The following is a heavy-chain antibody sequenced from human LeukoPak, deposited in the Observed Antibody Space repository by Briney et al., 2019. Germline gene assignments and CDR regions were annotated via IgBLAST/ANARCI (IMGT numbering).Heavy chain of an antibody. D-gene: IGHD4-17*01. V-gene: IGHV5-51*01. Sequence: GESLKISCKGSGYRFTSYWIGWVRQKPGKGLEWMGIIYPGDSDTRYSPSFQGQVTISADKSISTAYLQWSSMKASDTAMYYCARRAYGDYNWFDPWGQGTLVTVSS. CDR2: IYPGDSDT. CDR1: GYRFTSYW. J-gene: IGHJ5*02. CDR3: ARRAYGDYNWFDP.